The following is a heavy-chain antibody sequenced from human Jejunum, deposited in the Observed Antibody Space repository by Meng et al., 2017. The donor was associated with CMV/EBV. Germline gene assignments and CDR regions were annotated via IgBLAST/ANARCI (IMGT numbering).Heavy chain of an antibody. J-gene: IGHJ4*02. CDR1: GFTFSTDG. Sequence: AVSGFTFSTDGMTWVRQDPGKGLEWVVSMSHDGSEEYYLDSVRGRFTVSRDNAQDSVYLQMNSLRVEDTAIYYCARDRGPNTLDYWGQGTLVTVSS. V-gene: IGHV3-7*01. D-gene: IGHD2-8*01. CDR2: MSHDGSEE. CDR3: ARDRGPNTLDY.